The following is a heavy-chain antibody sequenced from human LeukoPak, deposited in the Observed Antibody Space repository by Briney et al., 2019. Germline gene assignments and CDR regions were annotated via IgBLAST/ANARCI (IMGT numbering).Heavy chain of an antibody. V-gene: IGHV4-31*03. CDR2: IYYSGST. CDR1: GGSISSGGYY. J-gene: IGHJ4*02. Sequence: PSETLSLTCTVSGGSISSGGYYWSWIRQHPGKGLEWIGYIYYSGSTYYNPSLKSRVTISVDTSKNQFSLKLSSVTAAGTAVYYCARDAVGATPGYWGQGTLVTVSS. D-gene: IGHD1-26*01. CDR3: ARDAVGATPGY.